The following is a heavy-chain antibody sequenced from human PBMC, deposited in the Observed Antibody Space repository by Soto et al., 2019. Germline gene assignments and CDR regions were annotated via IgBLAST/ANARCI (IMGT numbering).Heavy chain of an antibody. Sequence: SSETLSLTCTVSGGSISSSSYYWGWIRQPPGKGLEWIGSIYYSGSTYYNPSLKSRVTISVDTSKNQFSLKLSSVTAADTAVYYCARPGYSSGWYISYFDYWGQGTLVTVS. CDR2: IYYSGST. CDR3: ARPGYSSGWYISYFDY. D-gene: IGHD6-19*01. V-gene: IGHV4-39*01. CDR1: GGSISSSSYY. J-gene: IGHJ4*02.